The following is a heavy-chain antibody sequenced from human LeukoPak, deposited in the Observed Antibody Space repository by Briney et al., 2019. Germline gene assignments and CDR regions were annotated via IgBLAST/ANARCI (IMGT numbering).Heavy chain of an antibody. Sequence: PGGSLRLSCAASGFTFDDYGMSWVRQAPGKGLEWVSGINWNGGSTGYADSVKGRFTISRDNAKNSLYLQMNSLRAEDTAIHYCAKNGDRGAYCSGGSCYPYYYYYMDVWGKGTTVTISS. CDR2: INWNGGST. J-gene: IGHJ6*03. CDR3: AKNGDRGAYCSGGSCYPYYYYYMDV. D-gene: IGHD2-15*01. V-gene: IGHV3-20*04. CDR1: GFTFDDYG.